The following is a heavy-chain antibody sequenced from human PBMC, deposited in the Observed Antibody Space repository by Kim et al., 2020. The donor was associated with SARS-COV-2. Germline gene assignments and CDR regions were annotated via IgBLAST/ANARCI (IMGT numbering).Heavy chain of an antibody. Sequence: SETLSLTCTVSGGSISSYYWSWIRQPPGKGLEWIGYIYYSGSTNYNPSLKSRVTISVDTSKNQFSLKLSSVTAADTAVYYCARVPGDNWFDPWGQGTLVTVSS. D-gene: IGHD3-10*01. J-gene: IGHJ5*02. CDR1: GGSISSYY. V-gene: IGHV4-59*01. CDR3: ARVPGDNWFDP. CDR2: IYYSGST.